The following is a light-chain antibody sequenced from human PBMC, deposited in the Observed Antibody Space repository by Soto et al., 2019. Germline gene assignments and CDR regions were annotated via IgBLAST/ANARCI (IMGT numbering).Light chain of an antibody. J-gene: IGLJ3*02. V-gene: IGLV1-40*01. CDR2: GNS. CDR3: QAYDSSLSGWV. Sequence: QSVLTQPPSVSGAPGQRVTISFTGSSSNIGAVYDVHWYQQLPGTAPKLLIYGNSNRPSGVPDRFSASKSGTSASLAITGLRAEDEADYYCQAYDSSLSGWVFGGGTKLTVL. CDR1: SSNIGAVYD.